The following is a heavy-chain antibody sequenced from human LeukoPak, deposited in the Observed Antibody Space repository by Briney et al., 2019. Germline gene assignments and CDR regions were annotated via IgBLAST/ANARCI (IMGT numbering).Heavy chain of an antibody. D-gene: IGHD6-13*01. CDR2: IYSGGST. Sequence: GGSLRLSCAASGFTVSSNYMSWVRQAPGKGLEWVSVIYSGGSTYYADSVKGRFTISRDNSKNTLYLQMNSLRAEDTAVYYCAKDALYSSSWYDYWGQGTLVTVSS. CDR1: GFTVSSNY. CDR3: AKDALYSSSWYDY. V-gene: IGHV3-53*01. J-gene: IGHJ4*02.